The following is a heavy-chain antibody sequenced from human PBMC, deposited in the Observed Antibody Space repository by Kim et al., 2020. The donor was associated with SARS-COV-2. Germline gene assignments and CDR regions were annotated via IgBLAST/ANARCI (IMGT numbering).Heavy chain of an antibody. CDR2: ITSDGSTT. V-gene: IGHV3-74*01. J-gene: IGHJ3*01. CDR3: VRRGAVAYAFYF. CDR1: EFSFSSYW. Sequence: GGSLRLSCAASEFSFSSYWMHWVRQAPGKGLVWVSRITSDGSTTTYADSVKGRFTISRDNAKNTLYLQMNSLTAEDTAVYYCVRRGAVAYAFYFWVEGT.